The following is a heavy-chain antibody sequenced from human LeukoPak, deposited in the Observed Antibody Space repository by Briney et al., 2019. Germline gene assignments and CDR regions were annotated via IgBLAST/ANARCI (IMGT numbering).Heavy chain of an antibody. CDR1: GGSISSADYY. J-gene: IGHJ6*02. CDR3: ARGVRSNGYGDPFYYYYGMDV. D-gene: IGHD4-17*01. V-gene: IGHV4-61*02. CDR2: IYTSGST. Sequence: KSSQTLSLTCTVSGGSISSADYYWSWIRQPAGKGLEWIGRIYTSGSTNYNPSLKSRVTMSVDTSKNQFSLKLSSVTAADTAVYYCARGVRSNGYGDPFYYYYGMDVWGQGTTVTVSS.